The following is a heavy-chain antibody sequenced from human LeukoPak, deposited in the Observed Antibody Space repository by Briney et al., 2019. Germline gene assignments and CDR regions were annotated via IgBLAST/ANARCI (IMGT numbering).Heavy chain of an antibody. CDR1: GGSISSYY. V-gene: IGHV4-59*01. D-gene: IGHD3-3*01. CDR3: ARGYDFWSGYYLIGYYGMDV. CDR2: IYYSGST. J-gene: IGHJ6*02. Sequence: SETLSLTCTVSGGSISSYYWSWIRQPPGKGLEWIGYIYYSGSTNYNPSLKSRATISVDTSKNQFSLKLSSVTAADTAVYYCARGYDFWSGYYLIGYYGMDVWGQGTTVTVSS.